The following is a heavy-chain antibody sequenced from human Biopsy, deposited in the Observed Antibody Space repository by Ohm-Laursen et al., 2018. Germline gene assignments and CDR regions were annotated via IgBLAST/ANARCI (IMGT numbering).Heavy chain of an antibody. V-gene: IGHV3-23*01. CDR3: AKEVFSAVGTSGFDP. Sequence: SLRLSCTAPGFTFSNYAMSWVRQAPGKGLEWVSGISGSGCRTYYAESMKGRFTISRDNPKKTVYLQMKSLRAEDTAVYYCAKEVFSAVGTSGFDPWGQGTLVTVSS. CDR2: ISGSGCRT. J-gene: IGHJ5*02. CDR1: GFTFSNYA. D-gene: IGHD1/OR15-1a*01.